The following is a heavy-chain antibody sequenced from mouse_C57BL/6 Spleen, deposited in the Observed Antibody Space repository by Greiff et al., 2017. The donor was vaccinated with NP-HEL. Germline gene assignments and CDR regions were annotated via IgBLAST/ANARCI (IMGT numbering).Heavy chain of an antibody. CDR3: ARDFLLDY. D-gene: IGHD2-10*01. Sequence: EVQLQQSGGGLVKPGGSLKLSCAASGFTFSSYAMSWVRQTPEKRLEWVATISDGGSYTYYPDNVKGRFTISRDNAKNNLYLQMSHLKSEDTAMYYCARDFLLDYWGQGTTLTVSS. CDR2: ISDGGSYT. J-gene: IGHJ2*01. CDR1: GFTFSSYA. V-gene: IGHV5-4*01.